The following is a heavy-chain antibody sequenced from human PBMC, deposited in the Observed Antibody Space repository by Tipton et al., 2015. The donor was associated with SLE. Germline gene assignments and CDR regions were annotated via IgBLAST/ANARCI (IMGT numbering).Heavy chain of an antibody. CDR2: IYSSGST. D-gene: IGHD2-2*03. CDR1: GGSVSGYY. CDR3: ARGVAIYWITYYDYYMDV. J-gene: IGHJ6*03. V-gene: IGHV4-4*08. Sequence: TLSLTCVVYGGSVSGYYWSWIRQPPGKGLEWIGYIYSSGSTNYNPSLRSRVTISVDTSKNQFSLKLSSVTAADTAVYYCARGVAIYWITYYDYYMDVWGKGTTVTVSS.